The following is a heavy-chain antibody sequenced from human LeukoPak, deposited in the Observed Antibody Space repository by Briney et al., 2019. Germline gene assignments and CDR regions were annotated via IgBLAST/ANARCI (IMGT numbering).Heavy chain of an antibody. V-gene: IGHV4-30-4*07. CDR1: GGSISSSSYY. D-gene: IGHD6-13*01. Sequence: SETLSLTCTVSGGSISSSSYYWSWIRQTPGKGLEWIAYIHDSGSTYYNPSLKSRVSISVDTSKNQFSVKLNSVTAADTAVYYCARVAAAAGNNWFDPWGQGTLDTVSS. CDR2: IHDSGST. CDR3: ARVAAAAGNNWFDP. J-gene: IGHJ5*02.